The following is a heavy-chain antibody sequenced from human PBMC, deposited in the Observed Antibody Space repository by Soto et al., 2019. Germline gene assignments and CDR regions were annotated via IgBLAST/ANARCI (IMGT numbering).Heavy chain of an antibody. D-gene: IGHD3-10*01. Sequence: GGSLRLSCAASGFTFSSYGMHWVRQAPGKGLEWVAVIWYDGSNKYYADSVKGRFTISRDNSKNTLYLQMNSLRAEDTAVYYCARVTRVKVTYYYYGMDVWGQGTTVTVSS. CDR2: IWYDGSNK. CDR3: ARVTRVKVTYYYYGMDV. V-gene: IGHV3-33*01. J-gene: IGHJ6*02. CDR1: GFTFSSYG.